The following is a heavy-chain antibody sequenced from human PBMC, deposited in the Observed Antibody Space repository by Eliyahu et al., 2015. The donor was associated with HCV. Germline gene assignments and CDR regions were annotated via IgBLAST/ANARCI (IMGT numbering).Heavy chain of an antibody. V-gene: IGHV1-69*01. J-gene: IGHJ5*02. D-gene: IGHD2-2*01. CDR1: GGTFSSYA. CDR3: ARERVCSSTSCYVTNPFDP. Sequence: QVQLVQSGAEVKKPGSSVKVSCKASGGTFSSYAISWVRQAPGQGLEWMGGIIPIFGTANYAQKFQGRVTITADESTSTAYMELSSLRSEDTAVYYCARERVCSSTSCYVTNPFDPWGQGTLVTVSS. CDR2: IIPIFGTA.